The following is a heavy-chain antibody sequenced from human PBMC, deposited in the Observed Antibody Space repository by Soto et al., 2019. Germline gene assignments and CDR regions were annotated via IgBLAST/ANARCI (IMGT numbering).Heavy chain of an antibody. D-gene: IGHD1-26*01. CDR1: GGTFSSYA. CDR2: SSPSFGTA. J-gene: IGHJ5*01. V-gene: IGHV1-69*06. CDR3: ARVPRIVGGPSGNWFES. Sequence: ASVKVSCKASGGTFSSYAISWVRQAPGQGLEWMGGSSPSFGTANYAQKFQGRVTITADKSTSTAYMELSSLRSEDTAVYYCARVPRIVGGPSGNWFESWGQGTLVTVSS.